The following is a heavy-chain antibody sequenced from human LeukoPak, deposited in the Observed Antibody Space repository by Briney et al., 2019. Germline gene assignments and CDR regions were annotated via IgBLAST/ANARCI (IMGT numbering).Heavy chain of an antibody. J-gene: IGHJ6*02. CDR3: ARDRWQQLVHGVYYYYYGMDV. V-gene: IGHV3-48*02. CDR2: ISSSSSTT. Sequence: GGSLRLSCAASGFTFSSYSMNWVRQAPGKGLEWVSYISSSSSTTYYADSVKGRFTISRDNAKNSLYLQMNSLRDEDTAVYYCARDRWQQLVHGVYYYYYGMDVWGQGTTVTVSS. D-gene: IGHD6-13*01. CDR1: GFTFSSYS.